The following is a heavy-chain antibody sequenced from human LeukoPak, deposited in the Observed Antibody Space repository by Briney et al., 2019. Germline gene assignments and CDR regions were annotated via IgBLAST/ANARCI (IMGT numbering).Heavy chain of an antibody. V-gene: IGHV3-21*04. CDR2: ITSRALNM. CDR3: ARDADGLELPWFDP. D-gene: IGHD1-7*01. Sequence: GGSLRISCAASGFNFSLYPMNWVRQAPGKGLEWVASITSRALNMYHADSVKGRFTISRDDAKNSLYLQLNSLRAEDTALYYCARDADGLELPWFDPWGQGTLVIVSS. J-gene: IGHJ5*02. CDR1: GFNFSLYP.